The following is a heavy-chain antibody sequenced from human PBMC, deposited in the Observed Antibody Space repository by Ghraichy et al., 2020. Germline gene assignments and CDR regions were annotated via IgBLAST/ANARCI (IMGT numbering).Heavy chain of an antibody. Sequence: SETLSLTCAVSGGSFSGYYWSWIRQPPGKGLEWIGDIYHSGSTNYNPSLKSRVTISVDTSKNQFSLKLSSVTAADTAVYYCARTPAHTIVRGVMKHYFDYWGQGTMVTVSS. CDR1: GGSFSGYY. CDR2: IYHSGST. J-gene: IGHJ4*02. V-gene: IGHV4-34*01. D-gene: IGHD3-10*01. CDR3: ARTPAHTIVRGVMKHYFDY.